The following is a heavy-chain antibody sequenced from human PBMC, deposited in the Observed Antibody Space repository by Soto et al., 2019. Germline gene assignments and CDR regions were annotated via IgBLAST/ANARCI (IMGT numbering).Heavy chain of an antibody. J-gene: IGHJ4*02. D-gene: IGHD3-10*01. Sequence: PSETLSLTCSVSGDSVSSGDYYWSWIRQPPGKGLEWIGHVYFSGSTNYIPSLKSRLTMSVDTAKNQFSLKLNSVTAADTAVYYCARVEYSSSSITMVRGVNFDYWGQGTLVTVSS. CDR1: GDSVSSGDYY. V-gene: IGHV4-61*08. CDR3: ARVEYSSSSITMVRGVNFDY. CDR2: VYFSGST.